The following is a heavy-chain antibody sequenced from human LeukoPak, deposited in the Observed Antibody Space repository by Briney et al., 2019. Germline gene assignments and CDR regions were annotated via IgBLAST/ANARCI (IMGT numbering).Heavy chain of an antibody. J-gene: IGHJ4*02. V-gene: IGHV3-64D*06. CDR2: ISSNGGST. CDR1: GFTFSSYA. D-gene: IGHD6-19*01. CDR3: VKTGHYSSGWYDY. Sequence: GGSLRLSCSASGFTFSSYAMHWVRQAPGKGLEYVSAISSNGGSTYYADSVKGRFTISRDNSKNTLYLQMSSLRAEDTAAYYCVKTGHYSSGWYDYWGQGTLVTVSS.